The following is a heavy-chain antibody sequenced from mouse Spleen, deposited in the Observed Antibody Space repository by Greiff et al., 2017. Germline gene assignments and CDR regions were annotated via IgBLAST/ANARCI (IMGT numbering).Heavy chain of an antibody. CDR2: ISSGSSTI. CDR1: GFTFSSFG. V-gene: IGHV5-17*02. Sequence: DVMLVESGGGLVQPGGSRKLSCAASGFTFSSFGMHWVRQAPEKGLEWVAYISSGSSTIYYADTVKGRFTISRDNPKNTLFLQMTSLRSEDTAMYYCARLGGNYLDYWGQGTTLTVSS. D-gene: IGHD2-14*01. CDR3: ARLGGNYLDY. J-gene: IGHJ2*01.